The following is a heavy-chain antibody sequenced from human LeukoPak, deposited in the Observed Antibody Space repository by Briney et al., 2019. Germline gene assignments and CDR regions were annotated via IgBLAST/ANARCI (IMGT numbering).Heavy chain of an antibody. CDR1: GFTFSRYG. Sequence: GGSLRLSCAASGFTFSRYGMHWVRQAPGKGLEWVAVIWYDGSNKYYADSVKGRFTISKDNSKNTLYLQMNSLRADDTAVYYCATNRVGTAAYYFDYWGQGTLVTVSS. CDR2: IWYDGSNK. V-gene: IGHV3-33*01. J-gene: IGHJ4*02. CDR3: ATNRVGTAAYYFDY. D-gene: IGHD5-12*01.